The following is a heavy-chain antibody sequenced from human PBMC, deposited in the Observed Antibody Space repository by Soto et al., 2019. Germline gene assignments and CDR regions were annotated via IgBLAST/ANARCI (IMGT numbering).Heavy chain of an antibody. CDR2: ISYGGGTT. CDR1: EFTFSNYA. D-gene: IGHD6-13*01. V-gene: IGHV3-23*01. J-gene: IGHJ4*02. Sequence: GGSLRLSCAASEFTFSNYAMSWVRQAPGKGLEWVSAISYGGGTTYYADSVKGRFTISRDNSKNTLYLQMNSLRAEDTAVYYCARARSTAAGLFDYWGLGTLATVS. CDR3: ARARSTAAGLFDY.